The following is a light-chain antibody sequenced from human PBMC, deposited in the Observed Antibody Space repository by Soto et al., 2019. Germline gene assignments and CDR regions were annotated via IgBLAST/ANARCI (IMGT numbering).Light chain of an antibody. CDR2: GAS. Sequence: EIVLIQSPATLSLSPGERATLSCRASQSVSSSYLAWYQQKPGQAPRLLIYGASSRATGIPDRFSGSGSGTDFTLTISRLEPEDFAVYYCQQYGSSPRTFGGGTKVDI. CDR3: QQYGSSPRT. J-gene: IGKJ4*01. CDR1: QSVSSSY. V-gene: IGKV3-20*01.